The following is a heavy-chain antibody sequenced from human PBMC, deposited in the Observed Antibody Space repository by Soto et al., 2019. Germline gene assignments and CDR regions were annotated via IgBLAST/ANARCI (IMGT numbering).Heavy chain of an antibody. CDR3: ATDVSLYDSRGRAFDY. Sequence: TSETLSLTCAVSGGSISSSNWWSWVRQPPGKGLEWIGEIYHSGSTNYNPSLKSRVTISVDKSKNQFSLKLSSVTAADTAVYYCATDVSLYDSRGRAFDYWGQGTLVTVSS. V-gene: IGHV4-4*02. CDR2: IYHSGST. J-gene: IGHJ4*02. D-gene: IGHD3-22*01. CDR1: GGSISSSNW.